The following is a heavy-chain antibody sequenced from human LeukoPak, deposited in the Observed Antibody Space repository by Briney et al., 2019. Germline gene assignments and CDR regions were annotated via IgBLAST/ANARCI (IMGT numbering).Heavy chain of an antibody. J-gene: IGHJ4*02. V-gene: IGHV4-59*01. D-gene: IGHD3-16*01. CDR2: IYYSGST. CDR3: ARVNALIFDY. CDR1: GGSISSYY. Sequence: SETLSLTXTVSGGSISSYYWSWIRQPPGKGREWIGYIYYSGSTNYNPSLKSRVTISVDTSKNQFSLKLSSVTAADTAVYYRARVNALIFDYWGQGTLVTVSS.